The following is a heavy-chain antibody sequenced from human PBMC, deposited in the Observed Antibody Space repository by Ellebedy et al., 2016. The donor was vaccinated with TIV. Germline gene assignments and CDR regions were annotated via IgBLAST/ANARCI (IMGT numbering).Heavy chain of an antibody. Sequence: GESLKISCAASGLTISSYWMSWVRQAPGKGLEWVANIKHDESEKYYVDSVKGRFTISRDNAKNSLYRQMNSLRPEDTAVYYCAKKVGSTSQLDYWGQGTLVTVSS. CDR1: GLTISSYW. CDR2: IKHDESEK. V-gene: IGHV3-7*03. J-gene: IGHJ4*02. D-gene: IGHD1-26*01. CDR3: AKKVGSTSQLDY.